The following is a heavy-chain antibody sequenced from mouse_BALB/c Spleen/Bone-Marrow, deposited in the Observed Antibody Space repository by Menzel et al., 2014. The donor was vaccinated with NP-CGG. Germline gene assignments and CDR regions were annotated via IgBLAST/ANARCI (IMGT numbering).Heavy chain of an antibody. CDR2: INPSNGRS. Sequence: QVTLKVSGAELVKPGASVKLSCKASGYTFTSHWMHWVKQRPGQGLEWIGEINPSNGRSNYNEKFKSKATLTVDKSSSTAYMQLSSLTSEDSAVYYCARRGNYGAMDYWGQGTSVTVSS. V-gene: IGHV1S81*02. J-gene: IGHJ4*01. D-gene: IGHD2-1*01. CDR3: ARRGNYGAMDY. CDR1: GYTFTSHW.